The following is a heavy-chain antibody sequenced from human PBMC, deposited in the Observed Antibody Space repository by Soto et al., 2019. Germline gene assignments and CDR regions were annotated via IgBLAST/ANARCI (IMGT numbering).Heavy chain of an antibody. Sequence: QVQLVQSGAEVKKPGSSVKVSCKASGGTFSSYAISWVRQAPGQGLEWMGGIIPIFGTANYAQKFQGRVKNTRGESKSTGYMGPGSLGSEDTAVYYLASCYDLGPGHGSDYWGQGTLVTVSS. V-gene: IGHV1-69*01. D-gene: IGHD5-12*01. CDR2: IIPIFGTA. J-gene: IGHJ4*02. CDR1: GGTFSSYA. CDR3: ASCYDLGPGHGSDY.